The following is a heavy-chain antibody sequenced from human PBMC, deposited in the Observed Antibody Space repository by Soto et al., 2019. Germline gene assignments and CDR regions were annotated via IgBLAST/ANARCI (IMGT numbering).Heavy chain of an antibody. CDR1: GFTFSDYA. CDR2: LSFDESHK. J-gene: IGHJ4*02. D-gene: IGHD3-22*01. Sequence: QVQLVESGGGVVQPGTSLRLSCAGSGFTFSDYAMHWVRHAPGKGLEWVALLSFDESHKYYADSVKGRFTISRDNFQNTVSLIMNSLRPEDTAVYFCARARGFYDTSGFMDLWGRGTLVAVSS. V-gene: IGHV3-30*03. CDR3: ARARGFYDTSGFMDL.